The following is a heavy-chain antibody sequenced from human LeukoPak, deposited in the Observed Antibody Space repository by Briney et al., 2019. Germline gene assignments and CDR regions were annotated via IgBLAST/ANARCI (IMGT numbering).Heavy chain of an antibody. CDR3: AKGLWDDTSGYVVGAFDI. CDR1: GFTVSSNY. D-gene: IGHD3-22*01. V-gene: IGHV3-53*01. J-gene: IGHJ3*02. Sequence: PGGSLRLSCAASGFTVSSNYMSWVRQAPGKGLEWVSVIYSGGSTYYADSVKGRFTISRDNSKNTLYLQMNSLRAEDTAVYYCAKGLWDDTSGYVVGAFDIWGQGTMVTVSS. CDR2: IYSGGST.